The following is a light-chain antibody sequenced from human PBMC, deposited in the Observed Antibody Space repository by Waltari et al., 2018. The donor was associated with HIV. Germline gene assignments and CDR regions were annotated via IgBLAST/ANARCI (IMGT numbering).Light chain of an antibody. CDR1: SSDVGAYNF. CDR3: SSFTRRNNVI. V-gene: IGLV2-14*01. CDR2: EVS. J-gene: IGLJ2*01. Sequence: QSALTQPASVSESPGQSITISCTGTSSDVGAYNFVSWYQQHPGKVPELIIFEVSNRPSGISGRFSGSKSGNPASLTISGLRAEDEADYYCSSFTRRNNVIFGGGTKLTVL.